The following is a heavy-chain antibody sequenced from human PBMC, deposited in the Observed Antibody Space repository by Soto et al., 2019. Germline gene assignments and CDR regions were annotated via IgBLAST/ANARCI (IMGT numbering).Heavy chain of an antibody. CDR2: IRQDGTET. Sequence: EAQLVESGGGLVQPGGSLRLSCAASGFTFSTYWMNWVRQAPGMGLEWLAIIRQDGTETHYVDSVKGRFTISRENTKNSLLLQMKNLRADDTAGYYCVGGAGWELDSGGQGTLVTVSS. CDR3: VGGAGWELDS. CDR1: GFTFSTYW. D-gene: IGHD1-26*01. V-gene: IGHV3-7*03. J-gene: IGHJ4*02.